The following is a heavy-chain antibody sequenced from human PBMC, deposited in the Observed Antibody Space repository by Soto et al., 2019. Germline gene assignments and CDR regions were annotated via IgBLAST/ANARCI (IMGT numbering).Heavy chain of an antibody. V-gene: IGHV3-23*01. Sequence: GGSLRLSCAASGFTFRIFTMNWVRQAPGKGLEWVSGIIGGDGDKFYSDSVKGRFTISRDNSKDMLFLQMSSLRVDDTAVYYCAKDRDPDGIWTFDSWGQGTLVTVSS. D-gene: IGHD3-9*01. CDR1: GFTFRIFT. CDR2: IIGGDGDK. J-gene: IGHJ5*01. CDR3: AKDRDPDGIWTFDS.